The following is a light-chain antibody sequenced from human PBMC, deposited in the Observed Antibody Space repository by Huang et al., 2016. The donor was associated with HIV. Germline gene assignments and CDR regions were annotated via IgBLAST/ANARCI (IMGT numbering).Light chain of an antibody. J-gene: IGKJ2*02. CDR1: QSLQHSDGKTY. CDR2: DVS. V-gene: IGKV2-29*02. Sequence: IVMTQTPLSLSVTPGQPATISCKSNQSLQHSDGKTYLYWYLQRPGQSPQLLIYDVSSRFSGVPDRFRGSGSGTDFTLKISRVEAGDVGIYYCMQSTHLRTFGQGTKLEIK. CDR3: MQSTHLRT.